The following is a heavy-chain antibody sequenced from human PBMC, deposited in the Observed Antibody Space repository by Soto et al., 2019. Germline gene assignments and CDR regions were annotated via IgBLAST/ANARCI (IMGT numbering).Heavy chain of an antibody. D-gene: IGHD6-19*01. J-gene: IGHJ5*02. CDR2: IYYSGST. CDR1: GGSISSGDYY. CDR3: ARAAPPIGSGWTWFDP. V-gene: IGHV4-30-4*01. Sequence: SETLSLTCTVSGGSISSGDYYWSWIRQPPGKGLEWIGYIYYSGSTYYNPSLKSRVTISVDTSKNQFSLKLSSVTAADTAVYYCARAAPPIGSGWTWFDPWRQGTLLTVS.